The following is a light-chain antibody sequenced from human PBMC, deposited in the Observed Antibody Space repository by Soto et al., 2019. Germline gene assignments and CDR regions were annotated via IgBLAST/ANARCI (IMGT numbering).Light chain of an antibody. CDR1: QSISSY. Sequence: DIQMTQSPSSLSASVGDRVTITCRASQSISSYLNWYQQKPGKAPKLLIYAASSLQSVVPSRFSGSGSGTDFTLTISSLQPEDFATYYCQQSYSTPLSITFGQGTRLEIK. V-gene: IGKV1-39*01. J-gene: IGKJ5*01. CDR3: QQSYSTPLSIT. CDR2: AAS.